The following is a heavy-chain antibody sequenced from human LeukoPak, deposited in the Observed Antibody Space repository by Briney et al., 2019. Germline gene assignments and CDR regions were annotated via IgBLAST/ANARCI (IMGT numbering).Heavy chain of an antibody. D-gene: IGHD3-22*01. J-gene: IGHJ4*02. CDR3: ARDLYYYDTGGYYVTDY. V-gene: IGHV3-21*01. Sequence: GSLRLSCAASGFTFSSYSMNWVRQAPGKGLEWVSSISSSSNYIYYADSVKGRFTISRDNAKNSLYLQMNSLRAEDTVVYYCARDLYYYDTGGYYVTDYWGQGTLVTVSS. CDR1: GFTFSSYS. CDR2: ISSSSNYI.